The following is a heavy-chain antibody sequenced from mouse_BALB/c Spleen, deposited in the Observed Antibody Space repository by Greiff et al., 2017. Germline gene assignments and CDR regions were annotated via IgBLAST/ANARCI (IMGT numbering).Heavy chain of an antibody. D-gene: IGHD1-2*01. CDR3: ARDLRLRLPTFCAY. CDR2: ISDGGSYT. Sequence: EVQRVESGGGLVKPGGSLKLSCAASGFTFSDYYMYWVRQTPEKRLEWVATISDGGSYTYYPDSVKGRFTISRDNAKNNQYLQMSSLKSEDTAMYYCARDLRLRLPTFCAYWGQGTLVTVSA. CDR1: GFTFSDYY. J-gene: IGHJ3*01. V-gene: IGHV5-4*02.